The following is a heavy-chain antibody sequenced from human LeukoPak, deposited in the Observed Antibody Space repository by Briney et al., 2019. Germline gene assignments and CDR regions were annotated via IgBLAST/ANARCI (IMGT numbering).Heavy chain of an antibody. CDR3: ARVSSTSSHFDN. Sequence: GGSLRLSCAVSGFTVSGNYMSWVRQAPGKGLEWVPLIYSGGTTYYADSVKGRFTISRDNSKNTLYLQMNSLRAEDTAVYYCARVSSTSSHFDNWGQGTLVTVSS. CDR2: IYSGGTT. CDR1: GFTVSGNY. D-gene: IGHD2-2*01. V-gene: IGHV3-53*01. J-gene: IGHJ5*02.